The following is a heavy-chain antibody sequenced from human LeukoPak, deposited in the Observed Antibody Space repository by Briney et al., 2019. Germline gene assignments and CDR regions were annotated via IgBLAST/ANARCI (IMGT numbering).Heavy chain of an antibody. CDR1: GGSISSYY. CDR3: ARVRRSGVYYFDY. Sequence: PSETLSLTCTVSGGSISSYYWSWIRQPPGKGLEWIGYIYTSGSTNYNPSLKSRVTISVDTSKNQFSLKLSSVTAADTAVYYCARVRRSGVYYFDYWGQGTLVTVSS. V-gene: IGHV4-4*08. D-gene: IGHD6-19*01. J-gene: IGHJ4*02. CDR2: IYTSGST.